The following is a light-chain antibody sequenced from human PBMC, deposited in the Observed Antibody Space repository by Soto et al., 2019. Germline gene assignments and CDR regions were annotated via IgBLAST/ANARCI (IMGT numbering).Light chain of an antibody. V-gene: IGKV3-20*01. CDR1: QSINSN. CDR3: QHYGSSSRT. CDR2: GAS. J-gene: IGKJ1*01. Sequence: SQSPATLSVSLGERATLSCRASQSINSNLAWYQQKPGQAPRLLIYGASSRATGIPDRFSGSGSGTDFTLTISRLEPEDFAVYYCQHYGSSSRTFGQGTKVDIK.